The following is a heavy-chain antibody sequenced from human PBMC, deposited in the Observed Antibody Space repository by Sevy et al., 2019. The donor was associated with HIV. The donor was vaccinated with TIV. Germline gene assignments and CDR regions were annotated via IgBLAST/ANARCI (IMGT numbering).Heavy chain of an antibody. CDR3: ARDLEDSWHTLYYYYGMDV. CDR2: ISSSSSYI. CDR1: GFTFSSYS. J-gene: IGHJ6*02. V-gene: IGHV3-21*01. Sequence: GGSLRLSCAASGFTFSSYSMNWVRQAPGKGLEWVSSISSSSSYIYYADSVKGRFTISRDNAKNSLYLQMNSLRAEDTAVYYCARDLEDSWHTLYYYYGMDVWGQGTTVTVSS. D-gene: IGHD6-13*01.